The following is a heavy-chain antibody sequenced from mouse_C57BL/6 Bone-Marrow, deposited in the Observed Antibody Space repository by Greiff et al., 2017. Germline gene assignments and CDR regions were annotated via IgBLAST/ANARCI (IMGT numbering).Heavy chain of an antibody. CDR2: IDPENGDT. J-gene: IGHJ2*01. CDR1: GFNIKDDY. Sequence: EVQLQQSGAELVRPGASVKLSCTASGFNIKDDYMHWVKQRPEQGLEWIGWIDPENGDTEYASKFQGKATITADTSSNTAYLQLSSLTSDDTAVYYCTLPYYFDYWGQGTTLTVSS. CDR3: TLPYYFDY. D-gene: IGHD5-5*01. V-gene: IGHV14-4*01.